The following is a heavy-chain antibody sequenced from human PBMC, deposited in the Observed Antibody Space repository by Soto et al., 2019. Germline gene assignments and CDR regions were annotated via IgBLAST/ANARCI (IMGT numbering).Heavy chain of an antibody. CDR1: GGTFSSYA. Sequence: ASVKVSCKASGGTFSSYAISWLRQAPGQGLEWMGGIIPIFGTANYAQKFQGRATITADESTSTAYMELSSLRSEDTAVYYCARDRVTMVRGVIITTSFDYWGQGTLVTVSS. J-gene: IGHJ4*02. D-gene: IGHD3-10*01. V-gene: IGHV1-69*13. CDR2: IIPIFGTA. CDR3: ARDRVTMVRGVIITTSFDY.